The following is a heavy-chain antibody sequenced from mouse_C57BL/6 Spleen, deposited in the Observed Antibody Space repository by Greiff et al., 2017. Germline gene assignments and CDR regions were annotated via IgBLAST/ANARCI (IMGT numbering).Heavy chain of an antibody. CDR1: GYTFTSYW. V-gene: IGHV1-74*01. Sequence: QVQLKQSGAELVKPGASVKVSCKASGYTFTSYWMHWVKQRPGQGLECIGRIHPSDSDTNSNQKFKGKATLTVDKSSSTAYMQLSSLTSEDSAVYYCAIDWGNYEGSAMDYWGQGTSVTVSS. CDR3: AIDWGNYEGSAMDY. J-gene: IGHJ4*01. CDR2: IHPSDSDT. D-gene: IGHD2-1*01.